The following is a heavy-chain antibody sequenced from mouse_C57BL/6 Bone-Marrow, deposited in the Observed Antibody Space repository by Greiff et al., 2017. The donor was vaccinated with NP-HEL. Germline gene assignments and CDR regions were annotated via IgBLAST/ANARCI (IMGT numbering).Heavy chain of an antibody. V-gene: IGHV3-6*01. Sequence: VQLKESGPGLVKPSQSLSLTCSVTGYSITSGYYWNWIRQFPGNKLEWRGYISYEGRNNYNPSLKNRISITRDTSKNQFFLKLNSVTTEDTATYYCARDGRSTMVTTMDWYFDVWGTGTTVTVSS. CDR1: GYSITSGYY. CDR2: ISYEGRN. J-gene: IGHJ1*03. CDR3: ARDGRSTMVTTMDWYFDV. D-gene: IGHD2-2*01.